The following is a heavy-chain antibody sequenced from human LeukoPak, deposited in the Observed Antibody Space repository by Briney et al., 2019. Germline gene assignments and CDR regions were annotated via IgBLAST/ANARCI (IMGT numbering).Heavy chain of an antibody. V-gene: IGHV3-33*06. J-gene: IGHJ4*02. CDR3: AKDNYYDSSGYYYTTGSYYFDY. Sequence: GGSLRLSCAASGFTFSSYGMHWVRQAPGKGLEWVAAIWYDGSNKYYADSVKGRFTISRDNSKNTLYLQMNSLRAEDTAVYYCAKDNYYDSSGYYYTTGSYYFDYWGQGTLVTVSS. CDR1: GFTFSSYG. CDR2: IWYDGSNK. D-gene: IGHD3-22*01.